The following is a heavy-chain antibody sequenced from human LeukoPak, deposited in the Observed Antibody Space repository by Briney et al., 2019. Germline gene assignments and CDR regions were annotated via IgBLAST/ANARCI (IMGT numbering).Heavy chain of an antibody. Sequence: GASVKVSCKASGYSFTNYYMHWVRQAPGQGLEWMGTINPRDGSTTYTQKFQGRVTVTRDTSTSTVYMDLSSLRSEDTAVYYCATSTGYDVLTGYQEDHYYFDYWGQGTLVTVSP. D-gene: IGHD3-9*01. V-gene: IGHV1-46*01. CDR2: INPRDGST. J-gene: IGHJ4*02. CDR3: ATSTGYDVLTGYQEDHYYFDY. CDR1: GYSFTNYY.